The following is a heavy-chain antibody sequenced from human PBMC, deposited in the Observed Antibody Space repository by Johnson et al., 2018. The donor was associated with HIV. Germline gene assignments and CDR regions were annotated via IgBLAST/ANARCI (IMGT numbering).Heavy chain of an antibody. J-gene: IGHJ3*02. CDR1: GFTFSSYG. CDR3: ARDPSRSPGAFDI. CDR2: IRYDGSNK. Sequence: QEQLVESGGGVVQPGGSLRLSCAASGFTFSSYGMHWVRQAPGKGLEWVAFIRYDGSNKYYADSVKGRFTISRDNSKNTLYLQMNSLRADDTAVYYCARDPSRSPGAFDIWGQGTMVTVSS. V-gene: IGHV3-30*02.